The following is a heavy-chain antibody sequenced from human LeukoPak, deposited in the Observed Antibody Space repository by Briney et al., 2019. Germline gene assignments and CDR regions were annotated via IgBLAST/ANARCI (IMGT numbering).Heavy chain of an antibody. V-gene: IGHV1-69*13. J-gene: IGHJ6*02. CDR3: ARDPENIAVAGSHPLWDYYGMDV. Sequence: ASVKVSCTASGGTFSSYAISWVRQAPGQGLEWMGGIIPIFGTANYAQKFQGRVTITADESTSTAYMELRSLRSDDTAVYYCARDPENIAVAGSHPLWDYYGMDVWGQGTTVTVSS. CDR2: IIPIFGTA. D-gene: IGHD6-19*01. CDR1: GGTFSSYA.